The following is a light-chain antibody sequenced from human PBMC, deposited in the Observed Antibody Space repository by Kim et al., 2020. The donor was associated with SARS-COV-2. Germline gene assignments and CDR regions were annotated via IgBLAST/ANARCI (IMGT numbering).Light chain of an antibody. CDR1: QSVASRY. Sequence: EIVLTQSPGTLSLSPGERATLSCRASQSVASRYLAWYQLKPGQAPRLLIYGASSRATGIPHRFSGSGSGTDFTLTISRLEPEDFALYYCQQYRYSLSFGGGAKVDIK. CDR2: GAS. J-gene: IGKJ4*01. CDR3: QQYRYSLS. V-gene: IGKV3-20*01.